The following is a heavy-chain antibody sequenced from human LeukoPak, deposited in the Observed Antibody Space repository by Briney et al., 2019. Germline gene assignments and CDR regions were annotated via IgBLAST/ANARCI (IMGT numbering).Heavy chain of an antibody. V-gene: IGHV1-18*01. D-gene: IGHD3-3*01. Sequence: ASVKVSCKASGYTFTSYGISWVRQAPGQGLEWMGWISAYNGNTNYAQKLQGRVTMTTDTSTSTAYMELRSLRSDDTAVYYCARDRGPYDFWSGYLSNYYYYGMDVWGQGTTVTVSS. CDR3: ARDRGPYDFWSGYLSNYYYYGMDV. J-gene: IGHJ6*02. CDR1: GYTFTSYG. CDR2: ISAYNGNT.